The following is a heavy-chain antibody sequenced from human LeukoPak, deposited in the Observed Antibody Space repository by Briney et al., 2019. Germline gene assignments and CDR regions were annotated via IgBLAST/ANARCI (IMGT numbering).Heavy chain of an antibody. Sequence: GSSVNVSFKSSCYTFTSYFISGLRQAPGQELDGMGWIISYNGNTNYSRKLQGRVTMTTYTPTSKAYIELRSMRPDDTAVYYCAREGGRAYFQHWGPGTLVTVSS. CDR2: IISYNGNT. J-gene: IGHJ1*01. V-gene: IGHV1-18*01. CDR1: CYTFTSYF. CDR3: AREGGRAYFQH. D-gene: IGHD3-16*01.